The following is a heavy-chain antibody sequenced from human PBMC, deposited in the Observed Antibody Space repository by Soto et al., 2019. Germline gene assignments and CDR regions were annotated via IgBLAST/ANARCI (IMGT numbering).Heavy chain of an antibody. CDR1: GFTFSSYA. CDR2: ISGSGGST. CDR3: AKDIGTGDKEVYYYGMDV. V-gene: IGHV3-23*01. J-gene: IGHJ6*02. D-gene: IGHD2-21*01. Sequence: GSLRLSCAASGFTFSSYAMSWVRQAPGKGLEWVSAISGSGGSTYYADSVKGRFTISRDNSKNTLYLQMNSLRAEDTAVYYCAKDIGTGDKEVYYYGMDVWGQGTTVTVSS.